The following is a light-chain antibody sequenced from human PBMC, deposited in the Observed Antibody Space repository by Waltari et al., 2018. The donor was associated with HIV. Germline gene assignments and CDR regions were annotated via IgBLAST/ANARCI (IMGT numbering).Light chain of an antibody. CDR2: SNN. Sequence: QSVLTQPPSTSGTPGQRVTISCSGSTSNIGSNAVNWYRQLPGTAPKLVIYSNNQRMPGVPDRFTGAKAGTSASLAISGRQSEDEAVYYCAAWDDSLTGNVIFGGGTKLTVL. J-gene: IGLJ2*01. CDR1: TSNIGSNA. CDR3: AAWDDSLTGNVI. V-gene: IGLV1-44*01.